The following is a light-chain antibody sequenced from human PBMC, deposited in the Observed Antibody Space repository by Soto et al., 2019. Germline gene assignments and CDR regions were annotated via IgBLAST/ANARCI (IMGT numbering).Light chain of an antibody. CDR1: QRISNYY. V-gene: IGKV3-20*01. CDR2: GAS. CDR3: QQYGSSPLT. J-gene: IGKJ4*01. Sequence: EIVLTQSPDTLSLSSGEGATLSCRASQRISNYYLAWYHQKPGQAPRLLIYGASSRATGVPDRFSGSGSGTDFTLTISRLEPEDFAVYYCQQYGSSPLTFGGGTKVEIK.